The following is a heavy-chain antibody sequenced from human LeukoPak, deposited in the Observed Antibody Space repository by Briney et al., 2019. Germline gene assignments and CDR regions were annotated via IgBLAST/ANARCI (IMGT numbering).Heavy chain of an antibody. J-gene: IGHJ6*02. V-gene: IGHV1-8*01. CDR2: MNPNSGNT. CDR3: ARADTDYRLRNPDDSSGSDV. Sequence: GASVKVSCKASGYTFTSYDINWVRQATGQGLEWMGWMNPNSGNTGYAQKFQGRVTMTRNTSISTAYMELSSLRSEDTAVYYCARADTDYRLRNPDDSSGSDVWGQGTTVTVSS. CDR1: GYTFTSYD. D-gene: IGHD3-22*01.